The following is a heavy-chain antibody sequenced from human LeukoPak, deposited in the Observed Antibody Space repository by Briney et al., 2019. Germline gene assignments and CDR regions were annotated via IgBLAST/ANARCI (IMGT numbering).Heavy chain of an antibody. D-gene: IGHD2-21*02. CDR3: VRDRHCAGDCPPGNFQH. Sequence: GGSLRLSCAASGFTVRSNYLSWVRQAPGKGLEWVSVIYSGGSTDYADSVKGRFTISRDNSKNILYLQMNSLRSEDTAVYYCVRDRHCAGDCPPGNFQHWGQGALVMVSS. J-gene: IGHJ1*01. CDR1: GFTVRSNY. CDR2: IYSGGST. V-gene: IGHV3-66*01.